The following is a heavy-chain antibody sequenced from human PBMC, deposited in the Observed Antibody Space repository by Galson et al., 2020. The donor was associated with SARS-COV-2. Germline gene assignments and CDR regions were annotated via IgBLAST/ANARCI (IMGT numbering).Heavy chain of an antibody. J-gene: IGHJ4*02. CDR2: ISYDGSKK. Sequence: GESLKISCAASGFTFSSFGMHWVRQAPDKGLEWVALISYDGSKKDYADSVKGRFTISRDNSKNTLYLQMNSLRTEDTAIYYCVRDRRDYFDYCGQGTLVTVSS. CDR3: VRDRRDYFDY. V-gene: IGHV3-30*04. CDR1: GFTFSSFG.